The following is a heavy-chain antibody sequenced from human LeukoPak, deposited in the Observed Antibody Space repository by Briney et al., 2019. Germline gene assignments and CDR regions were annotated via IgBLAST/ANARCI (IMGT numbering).Heavy chain of an antibody. CDR3: ARSSYGSGSYYRLYYFDY. CDR1: GGSISSYY. J-gene: IGHJ4*02. Sequence: SETLSLTCTVSGGSISSYYWSRIRQPPGKGLEWIGYIYYSGSTNYNPSLKSRVTISVDTSKNQFSLKLSSVTAADTAVYYCARSSYGSGSYYRLYYFDYWGQGTLVTVSS. D-gene: IGHD3-10*01. V-gene: IGHV4-59*01. CDR2: IYYSGST.